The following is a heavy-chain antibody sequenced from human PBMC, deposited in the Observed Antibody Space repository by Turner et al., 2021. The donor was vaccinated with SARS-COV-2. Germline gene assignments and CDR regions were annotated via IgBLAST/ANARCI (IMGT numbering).Heavy chain of an antibody. CDR1: GLTFIRDA. J-gene: IGHJ6*02. CDR2: ISGSGGST. D-gene: IGHD5-18*01. V-gene: IGHV3-23*01. Sequence: VQLLESGGRLVQPGGSLSLSFPASGLTFIRDAMSWVRQAPGKGLEWVSAISGSGGSTYYADSVKGRFTISRDNSKNTLYLQRNSLRAEDTAVYYCAKAHGYSYGGVDYYYYYGMDVWGQGTTVTVSS. CDR3: AKAHGYSYGGVDYYYYYGMDV.